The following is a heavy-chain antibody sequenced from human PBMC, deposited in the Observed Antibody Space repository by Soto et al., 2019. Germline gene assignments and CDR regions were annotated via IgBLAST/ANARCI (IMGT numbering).Heavy chain of an antibody. Sequence: PGGSLRLSCAASGFTFSSYSMNWVRQAPGKGLEWVSSISSSSSYIYYADSVKGRFTISRDNAKNSLYLQMNSLRAEDTAVYYCARDPPLRDKTFDYWGQGTLVTVSS. CDR1: GFTFSSYS. J-gene: IGHJ4*02. V-gene: IGHV3-21*01. CDR3: ARDPPLRDKTFDY. D-gene: IGHD4-17*01. CDR2: ISSSSSYI.